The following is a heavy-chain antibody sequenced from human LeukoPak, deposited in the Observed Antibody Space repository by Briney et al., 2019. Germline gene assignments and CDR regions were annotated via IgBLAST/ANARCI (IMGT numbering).Heavy chain of an antibody. CDR1: GYTVSDYF. J-gene: IGHJ4*02. V-gene: IGHV1-2*02. CDR2: INPNSGGT. Sequence: ASVKVSCKASGYTVSDYFIHWVRQAPGQGLEWMGWINPNSGGTEYAQNFQGRVTMTRDTSISASYMELNRLTSDDTAVYYCARDLSTTSNWELDYWGQGTLVTVSS. CDR3: ARDLSTTSNWELDY. D-gene: IGHD7-27*01.